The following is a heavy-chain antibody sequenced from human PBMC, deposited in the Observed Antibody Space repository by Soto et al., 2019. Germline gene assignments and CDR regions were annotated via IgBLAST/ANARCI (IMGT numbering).Heavy chain of an antibody. V-gene: IGHV1-2*02. CDR1: GYTFTDYY. CDR2: INPNSGGT. D-gene: IGHD3-22*01. CDR3: ARDWYYFDSSGYFNPVYYYYYGLDV. Sequence: ASVKVSCKASGYTFTDYYIHWVRQAPGQGLEWMGWINPNSGGTKFAQQFQGRVTMTRDTSISTAYMELSRLRFDDTAVYYCARDWYYFDSSGYFNPVYYYYYGLDVWGQGTTVTVSS. J-gene: IGHJ6*02.